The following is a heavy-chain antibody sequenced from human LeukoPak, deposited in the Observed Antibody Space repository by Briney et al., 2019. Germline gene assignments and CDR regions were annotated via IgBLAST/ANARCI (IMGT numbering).Heavy chain of an antibody. CDR1: GYTFTGYY. CDR3: ARGLSIAARRGWFDP. CDR2: INPNSGGT. V-gene: IGHV1-2*06. Sequence: ASVKVSCKASGYTFTGYYMHLVRQAPGQGLEWMGRINPNSGGTNYAQKFQGRVTMTRDTSISTAYMELSRLRSDDTAVYYCARGLSIAARRGWFDPWGQGTLVTVSS. J-gene: IGHJ5*02. D-gene: IGHD6-6*01.